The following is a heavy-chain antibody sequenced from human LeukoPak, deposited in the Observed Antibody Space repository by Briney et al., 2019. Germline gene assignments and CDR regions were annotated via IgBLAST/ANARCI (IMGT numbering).Heavy chain of an antibody. CDR2: IYYSGTT. D-gene: IGHD6-13*01. J-gene: IGHJ4*02. CDR3: ARGVYIAAAQYGY. V-gene: IGHV4-59*01. CDR1: GGSISSYY. Sequence: SETLSLTCTVSGGSISSYYWSWIRQPPGKGLEWIGYIYYSGTTNYNPSLKSRVTISVDTSKNQFSLKLSSVTAADTAVFYCARGVYIAAAQYGYWGQGTLVTVSS.